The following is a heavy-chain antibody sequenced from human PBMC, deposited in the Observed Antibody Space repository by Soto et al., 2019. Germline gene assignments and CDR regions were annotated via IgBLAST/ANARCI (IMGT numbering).Heavy chain of an antibody. J-gene: IGHJ3*02. D-gene: IGHD3-3*01. V-gene: IGHV1-3*01. Sequence: GASVKVSCKASGYTFTSYAMHWVRQAPGQGLEWMGWINAGNGNTKYSQKFQGRVTITRDTSASTAYMELSSLRSEDTAVYYCARDSTDFWSATGAFAIWGQGTMVTVSS. CDR1: GYTFTSYA. CDR2: INAGNGNT. CDR3: ARDSTDFWSATGAFAI.